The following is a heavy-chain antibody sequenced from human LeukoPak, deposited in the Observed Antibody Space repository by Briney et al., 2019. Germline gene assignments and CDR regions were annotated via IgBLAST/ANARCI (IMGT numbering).Heavy chain of an antibody. V-gene: IGHV4-34*01. CDR2: INHSGST. CDR3: ARRRGITMVRALVTRCAWFDP. D-gene: IGHD3-10*01. Sequence: SETLSLTCAVYGGSFSGEYWSWIRQPPGKGLEWIGEINHSGSTNYNPSLKSRVTISVDTSKNQFSLKLSSVTAADTAVYYCARRRGITMVRALVTRCAWFDPWGQGTLVTVSS. J-gene: IGHJ5*02. CDR1: GGSFSGEY.